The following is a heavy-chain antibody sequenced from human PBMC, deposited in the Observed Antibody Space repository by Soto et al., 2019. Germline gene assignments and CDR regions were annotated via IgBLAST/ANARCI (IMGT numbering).Heavy chain of an antibody. Sequence: SETLSLTCTVSGGSIRNVYWSWIRQAPGKGLEWIGFIFHSGNAKYNPSLKSRVTISVDTSKNQFSLSLDSVTAADTAVYFCARAHAPTLPFDYWGQGTLVTVSS. CDR1: GGSIRNVY. CDR3: ARAHAPTLPFDY. V-gene: IGHV4-59*01. D-gene: IGHD2-15*01. J-gene: IGHJ4*01. CDR2: IFHSGNA.